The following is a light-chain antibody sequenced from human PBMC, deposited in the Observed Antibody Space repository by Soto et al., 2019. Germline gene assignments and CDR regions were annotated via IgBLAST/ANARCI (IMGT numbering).Light chain of an antibody. V-gene: IGKV3D-15*01. Sequence: EIVMTQSPATLSVSPGERATLSCRASQSVSSNLAWYQQKPDQAPRLLIYGASTRATGIPARFSGSGYGTEFTLTISSLQYEDFAVYYCQQYNNWPPLTFGGGTKVEIK. CDR2: GAS. CDR3: QQYNNWPPLT. J-gene: IGKJ4*01. CDR1: QSVSSN.